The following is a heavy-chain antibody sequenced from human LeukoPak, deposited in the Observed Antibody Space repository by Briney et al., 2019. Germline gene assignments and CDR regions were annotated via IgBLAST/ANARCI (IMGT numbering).Heavy chain of an antibody. CDR1: GFTFSSHW. J-gene: IGHJ4*02. V-gene: IGHV3-7*01. D-gene: IGHD5-12*01. Sequence: GGSLRLSCAASGFTFSSHWMSWVRQAPGKGLEWVANIKQDGSEKNYVDSVKGRFTISRDNAKNSLDLQMNSLRAEDTAVYYCARAGGYASSWAYWGQGTLVTVSS. CDR2: IKQDGSEK. CDR3: ARAGGYASSWAY.